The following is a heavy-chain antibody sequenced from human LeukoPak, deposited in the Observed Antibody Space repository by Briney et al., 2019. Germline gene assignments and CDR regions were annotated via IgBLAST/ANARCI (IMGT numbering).Heavy chain of an antibody. CDR2: ISSSSGTT. Sequence: PGGSLRLSCAASGFTFSSYSMNWVRQAPGKGLEWISYISSSSGTTYYADSAKGRFTISRDNGKNSLHLQMDSLRAEDTAVYYCAKDSSIPLISGGSYYWGQGTLVTVSS. CDR1: GFTFSSYS. D-gene: IGHD1-26*01. CDR3: AKDSSIPLISGGSYY. J-gene: IGHJ4*02. V-gene: IGHV3-48*01.